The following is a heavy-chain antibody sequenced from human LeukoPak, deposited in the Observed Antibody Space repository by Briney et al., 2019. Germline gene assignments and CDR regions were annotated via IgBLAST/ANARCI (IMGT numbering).Heavy chain of an antibody. D-gene: IGHD1-26*01. V-gene: IGHV3-23*01. Sequence: PGGSLRLSCAGSGFTFSSYAMSWVRQPPGKGLVWVSGVSGGGGSTYYEDSVKGRFTISGDNSKNTLYLQMNSLRAEDTAVYDCAKDFCVWWELPNHFDYWGQGTLVTVSS. CDR3: AKDFCVWWELPNHFDY. J-gene: IGHJ4*02. CDR1: GFTFSSYA. CDR2: VSGGGGST.